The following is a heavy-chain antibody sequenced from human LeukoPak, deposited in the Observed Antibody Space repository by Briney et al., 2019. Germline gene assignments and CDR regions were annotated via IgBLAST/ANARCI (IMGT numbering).Heavy chain of an antibody. Sequence: GGSLRLSCAASGFTFGTYWMAWVRRGPGKGLEWVASIREDGSDYVASMKGRFAISRNNAKNSVYLQMNSLRAEDTAVYYCARDVNWGHFDYWGQGTLVTVSS. D-gene: IGHD7-27*01. J-gene: IGHJ4*02. CDR2: IREDGS. CDR3: ARDVNWGHFDY. V-gene: IGHV3-7*01. CDR1: GFTFGTYW.